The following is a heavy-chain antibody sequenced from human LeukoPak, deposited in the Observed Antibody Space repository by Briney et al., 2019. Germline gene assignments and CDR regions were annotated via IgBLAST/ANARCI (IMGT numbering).Heavy chain of an antibody. CDR3: AKEGAYPIITYDS. Sequence: GGSLRLSCAASGFSFSRYRMNWVRQAPGKGLEWVANIKGDGHEKNYADSVKGRFSISRDNARNSLYLQMDSLRAEDTAVYYCAKEGAYPIITYDSWGQGALVTVSS. CDR2: IKGDGHEK. CDR1: GFSFSRYR. V-gene: IGHV3-7*01. J-gene: IGHJ5*01. D-gene: IGHD3-10*01.